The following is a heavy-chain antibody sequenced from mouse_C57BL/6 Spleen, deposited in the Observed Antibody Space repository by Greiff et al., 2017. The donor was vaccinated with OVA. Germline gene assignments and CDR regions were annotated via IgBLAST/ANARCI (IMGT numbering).Heavy chain of an antibody. Sequence: QVQLQQPGAELVKPGASVKLSCKASGYTFTSYWMHWAKQRPGRGLEWIGRIDPNSGGTKYNEKFKSKATLTVDKPSSTAYMQLSSLTSADSAVYYCARRHYYGSSYGYFDVWGTGTTVTVSS. D-gene: IGHD1-1*01. J-gene: IGHJ1*03. V-gene: IGHV1-72*01. CDR1: GYTFTSYW. CDR3: ARRHYYGSSYGYFDV. CDR2: IDPNSGGT.